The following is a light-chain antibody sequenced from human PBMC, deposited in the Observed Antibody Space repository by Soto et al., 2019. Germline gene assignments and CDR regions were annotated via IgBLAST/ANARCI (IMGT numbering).Light chain of an antibody. CDR1: QSVLYSSNNKNY. CDR3: QQYYSTPYT. Sequence: DIVMTQSPDSLAVSLGERATIYCKSSQSVLYSSNNKNYLAWYQQKPGQPPILLIYWASARESGVPDRFSGSGSGTDLTLTISSLQAEDVAVYYCQQYYSTPYTFGQGTKLEIK. J-gene: IGKJ2*01. CDR2: WAS. V-gene: IGKV4-1*01.